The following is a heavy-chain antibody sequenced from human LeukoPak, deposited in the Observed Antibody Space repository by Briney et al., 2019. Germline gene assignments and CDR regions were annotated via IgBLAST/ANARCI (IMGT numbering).Heavy chain of an antibody. Sequence: SETLSLTCTVSGGSISSGGYYWSWLRQHPGKGLEWIGYIYYSGSTYYNPSLKSRVTISVDTSKNQFSLKLSSVTAADTAVYYCARDRYYGSGSYDYWGQGTLVTVSS. V-gene: IGHV4-31*03. CDR3: ARDRYYGSGSYDY. J-gene: IGHJ4*02. D-gene: IGHD3-10*01. CDR2: IYYSGST. CDR1: GGSISSGGYY.